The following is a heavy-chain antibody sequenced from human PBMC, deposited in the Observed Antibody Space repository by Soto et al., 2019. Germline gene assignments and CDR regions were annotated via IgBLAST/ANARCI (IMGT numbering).Heavy chain of an antibody. CDR1: GFTFSSYA. CDR3: AKARGYCSGGSSGAFDI. V-gene: IGHV3-9*01. D-gene: IGHD2-15*01. CDR2: ISWNSGSI. Sequence: GGSLRLSCAASGFTFSSYAMSWVRQAPGKGLEWVSGISWNSGSIGYADSVKGRFTISRDNAKNSLYLQMNSLRAEDTALYYCAKARGYCSGGSSGAFDIWGQGTMVTVSS. J-gene: IGHJ3*02.